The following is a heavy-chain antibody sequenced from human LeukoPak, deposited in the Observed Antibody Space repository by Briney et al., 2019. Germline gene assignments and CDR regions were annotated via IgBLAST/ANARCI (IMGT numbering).Heavy chain of an antibody. CDR1: GFTFSSYE. Sequence: PGGSLRLSCAVSGFTFSSYEMNWVRQAPGKGLEWVSYITSSGSTIYYADSVKGRLTISRDNAKNSLYLQMNSLRAEDTAVYYCARVTFNYFDYWGQGTLVTVSS. CDR2: ITSSGSTI. V-gene: IGHV3-48*03. CDR3: ARVTFNYFDY. J-gene: IGHJ4*02.